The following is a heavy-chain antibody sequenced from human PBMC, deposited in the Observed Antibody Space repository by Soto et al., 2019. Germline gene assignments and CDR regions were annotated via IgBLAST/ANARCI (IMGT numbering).Heavy chain of an antibody. CDR3: AREEGATYFDY. J-gene: IGHJ4*02. Sequence: QVQLQESGPGLVKPSETLSLTCTVSGGSISSYYWSWIRQPPGKGLEWIGYIYYSGSTNYNPSLKSRVTISVDTSKNQFSLKLSSVTAADTAVYYCAREEGATYFDYWGQGTLVTVSS. CDR2: IYYSGST. V-gene: IGHV4-59*01. D-gene: IGHD1-26*01. CDR1: GGSISSYY.